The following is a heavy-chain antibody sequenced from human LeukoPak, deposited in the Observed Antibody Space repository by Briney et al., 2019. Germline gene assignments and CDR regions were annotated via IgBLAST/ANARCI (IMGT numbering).Heavy chain of an antibody. V-gene: IGHV3-30*02. Sequence: PGGSLRLSCAASGFTFSTYWMHWVRQAPGKGLEWVAFIRYDGSNKYYADSVKGRFTIPRDNSKNTLYLQMNSLRAEDTAVYYCAKEDTAMVTSTFDYWGQGTLVTVSS. CDR1: GFTFSTYW. J-gene: IGHJ4*02. CDR2: IRYDGSNK. D-gene: IGHD5-18*01. CDR3: AKEDTAMVTSTFDY.